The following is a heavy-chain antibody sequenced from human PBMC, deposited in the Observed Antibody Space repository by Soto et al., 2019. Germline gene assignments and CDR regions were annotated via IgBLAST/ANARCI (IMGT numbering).Heavy chain of an antibody. D-gene: IGHD6-13*01. CDR1: GFTFSNAW. V-gene: IGHV3-15*07. CDR3: TTDSSSSWYRSFDY. CDR2: IKSKTDGGTT. Sequence: GGSLRLSCAASGFTFSNAWMNWVRQAPGKGLEWVGRIKSKTDGGTTDYAAPVKGRFTISRDDSKNTLYLQMNSLKTEDTAVYYCTTDSSSSWYRSFDYWGQGTLVTVSS. J-gene: IGHJ4*02.